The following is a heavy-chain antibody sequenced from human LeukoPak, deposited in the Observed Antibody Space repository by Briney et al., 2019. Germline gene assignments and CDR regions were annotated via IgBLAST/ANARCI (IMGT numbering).Heavy chain of an antibody. CDR2: INHSGST. D-gene: IGHD4-17*01. CDR1: GGPFSGYY. J-gene: IGHJ4*02. CDR3: ARGGRPVTRKFDY. V-gene: IGHV4-34*01. Sequence: PSETLSLTCAVYGGPFSGYYWSWIRQPPGKGLEWIGEINHSGSTNYNPSLKSRVTISVDTSKSQFSLKLSSVTAADTAVYYCARGGRPVTRKFDYWGQGTLVTVSS.